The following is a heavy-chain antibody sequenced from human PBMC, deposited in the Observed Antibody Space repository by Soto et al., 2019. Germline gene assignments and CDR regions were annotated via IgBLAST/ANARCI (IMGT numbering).Heavy chain of an antibody. CDR3: AREDYGDYADAFDI. D-gene: IGHD4-17*01. V-gene: IGHV3-48*01. Sequence: PGGSLRLSCAASGFTFSSYIMNWVRQAPGKGLEWVSYISSSSSTIYYADSVKGRFTISRDNAKNSLYLQMNSLRAEDTAVYYCAREDYGDYADAFDIWGQGTMVTVSS. CDR2: ISSSSSTI. CDR1: GFTFSSYI. J-gene: IGHJ3*02.